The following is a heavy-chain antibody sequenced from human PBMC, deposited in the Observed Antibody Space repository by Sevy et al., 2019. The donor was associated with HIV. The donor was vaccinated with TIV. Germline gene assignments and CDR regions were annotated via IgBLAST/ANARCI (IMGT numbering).Heavy chain of an antibody. CDR1: GGSIRTFY. CDR2: IYYSGST. Sequence: SETLSLTCTVSGGSIRTFYWSCIQQPPGKGLEWIGYIYYSGSTNYNPSLKSRVTISVDTSKNQFSLKLSSVTAADTAEYYCARVPRTRSIAATALYYFDYWGQGTQVAVSS. V-gene: IGHV4-59*01. CDR3: ARVPRTRSIAATALYYFDY. J-gene: IGHJ4*02. D-gene: IGHD6-13*01.